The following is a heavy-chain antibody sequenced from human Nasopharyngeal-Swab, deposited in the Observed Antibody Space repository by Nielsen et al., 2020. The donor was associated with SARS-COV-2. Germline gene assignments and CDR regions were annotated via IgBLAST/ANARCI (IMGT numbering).Heavy chain of an antibody. V-gene: IGHV4-61*01. J-gene: IGHJ4*02. CDR2: IYYSGST. CDR1: GGSINTHSHY. CDR3: ARGFDY. Sequence: GSLRLSCTVSGGSINTHSHYWSRIRQPPGKGLEWIGYIYYSGSTNYNPSLKSRVTISLDTSKNQFSLKLSSVTAADTAVYYCARGFDYWGQGTLVTVSS.